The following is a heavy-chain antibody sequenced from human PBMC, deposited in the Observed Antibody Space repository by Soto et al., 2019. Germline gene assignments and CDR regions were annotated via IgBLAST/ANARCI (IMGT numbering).Heavy chain of an antibody. J-gene: IGHJ4*02. V-gene: IGHV3-30-3*01. D-gene: IGHD6-19*01. CDR3: AREIAVAGARPFGFDY. Sequence: RLSCAASGFTFSSFALHWVRQAPGKGLEWVALISYDGSNKYYADSVKGRFTISRANSKNTIYLQMNSLRAEDTAVYYCAREIAVAGARPFGFDYWGQGTLVPVS. CDR2: ISYDGSNK. CDR1: GFTFSSFA.